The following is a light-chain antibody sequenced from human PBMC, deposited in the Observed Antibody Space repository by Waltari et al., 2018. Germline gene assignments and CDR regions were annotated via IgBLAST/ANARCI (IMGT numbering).Light chain of an antibody. CDR2: EVI. V-gene: IGLV2-14*01. CDR3: SSYTSSSTLV. CDR1: SSHVGGYNY. J-gene: IGLJ2*01. Sequence: QSALTQPASVAGSPGQSITIPCTGTSSHVGGYNYVPWSQQFPGQAPKLLIYEVINRPSGISNRFSGSKSGNTASLAISGLQAEDEADYYCSSYTSSSTLVFGGGTKLTVL.